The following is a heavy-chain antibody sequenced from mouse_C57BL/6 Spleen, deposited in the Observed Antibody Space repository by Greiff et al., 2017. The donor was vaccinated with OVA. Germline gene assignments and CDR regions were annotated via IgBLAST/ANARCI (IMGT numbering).Heavy chain of an antibody. J-gene: IGHJ4*01. CDR2: IDPSDSYT. V-gene: IGHV1-69*01. Sequence: VQLQQPGAELVMPGASVKLSCKASGYTFTSYWMHWVKQRPGQGLEWIGEIDPSDSYTNYNQKFKGKSTLTVDKSSSTAYMQLSSLTSEDSAVYYCARRTTVVAEAMVYWGQGTSVTVSS. CDR1: GYTFTSYW. CDR3: ARRTTVVAEAMVY. D-gene: IGHD1-1*01.